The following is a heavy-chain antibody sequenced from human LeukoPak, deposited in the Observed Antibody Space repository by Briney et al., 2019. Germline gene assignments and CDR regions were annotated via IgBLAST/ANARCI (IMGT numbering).Heavy chain of an antibody. CDR1: GYTFTSGG. D-gene: IGHD1-26*01. J-gene: IGHJ4*02. V-gene: IGHV1-18*01. Sequence: SVTVSFKSSGYTFTSGGISWVRQAPGQGLEWMGWISTYNGNTNYAQKLQGRVTMTTDTSTSTAYMEPRSLRSDDTAGYSFARRRVYRGSFVFDYWGQGTLVTVSS. CDR2: ISTYNGNT. CDR3: ARRRVYRGSFVFDY.